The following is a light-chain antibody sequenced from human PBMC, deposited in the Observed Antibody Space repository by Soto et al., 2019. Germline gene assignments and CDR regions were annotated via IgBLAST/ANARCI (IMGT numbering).Light chain of an antibody. J-gene: IGKJ1*01. CDR1: QSVDSSY. CDR3: QKYSTYPRT. V-gene: IGKV3-20*01. CDR2: GVS. Sequence: EIVLTQSPGTLSLSPGERATLSCRASQSVDSSYLAWHQQKPGQAPRLLIYGVSIRATGIPDRFSGSGSGTDFTLTISKLEPVDFAVYYCQKYSTYPRTVGRGTKG.